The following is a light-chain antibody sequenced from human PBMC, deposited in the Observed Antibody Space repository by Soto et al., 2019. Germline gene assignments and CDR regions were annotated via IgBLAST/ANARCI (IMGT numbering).Light chain of an antibody. J-gene: IGLJ3*02. CDR1: SSNIGSNA. CDR3: APWDDSLNGWV. V-gene: IGLV1-44*01. Sequence: QSVLTQPPSASGTPGQRVTISCSGSSSNIGSNAVSWYQQLPGTAPKLLICTDDQRPSGVPDRFSGSKSGTSASLAISGLQSEDEADYYCAPWDDSLNGWVFGGGTKLTVL. CDR2: TDD.